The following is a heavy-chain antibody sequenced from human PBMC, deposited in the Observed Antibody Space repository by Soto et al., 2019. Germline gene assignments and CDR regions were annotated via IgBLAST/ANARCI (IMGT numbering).Heavy chain of an antibody. V-gene: IGHV4-39*01. J-gene: IGHJ4*02. CDR3: ARHPRLTIFGVAQNFDY. CDR2: IYYSGST. D-gene: IGHD3-3*01. Sequence: SETLSLTCTVSGGSISSSSYYWGWIRQPPGKGLEWIGSIYYSGSTYYNPSLKSRVTISVDTSKNQFSLKLSSVTAADTAVYYCARHPRLTIFGVAQNFDYWGQGTLVTVS. CDR1: GGSISSSSYY.